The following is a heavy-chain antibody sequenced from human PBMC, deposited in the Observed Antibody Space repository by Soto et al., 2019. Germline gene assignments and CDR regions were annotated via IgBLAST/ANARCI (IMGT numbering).Heavy chain of an antibody. CDR2: IYYSGST. Sequence: TVSGGSISSYYWSWIRQPPGKGLEWIGYIYYSGSTNYNPSLKSRVTISVDTSKNQFSLKLSSVTAADTAVYYCARDLDYFDYWGQGTLVTVSS. CDR1: GGSISSYY. V-gene: IGHV4-59*01. J-gene: IGHJ4*02. CDR3: ARDLDYFDY.